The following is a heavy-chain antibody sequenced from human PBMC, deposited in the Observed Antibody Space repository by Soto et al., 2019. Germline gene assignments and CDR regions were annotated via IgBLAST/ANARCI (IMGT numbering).Heavy chain of an antibody. CDR3: ARATMVRGVITGFDY. Sequence: GGSLRLSCAASGFTFSSYDMHWVRQATGKGLEWVSAIGTAGDTYYPGSVKGRFTISRENAKNSLYLQMNSLRVGDTAVYYCARATMVRGVITGFDYWGQGTLVTVSS. J-gene: IGHJ4*02. CDR1: GFTFSSYD. D-gene: IGHD3-10*01. V-gene: IGHV3-13*01. CDR2: IGTAGDT.